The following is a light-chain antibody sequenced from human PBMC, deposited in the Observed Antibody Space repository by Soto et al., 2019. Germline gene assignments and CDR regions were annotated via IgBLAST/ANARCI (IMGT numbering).Light chain of an antibody. Sequence: QSALTQPASVSGSXXXSXXXXXTGTSSDVGGYNYVSWYQQHPGKAPKLMIYEVSNRPSGVSNRFSGSKSGNTASLTISGLQAEDEADYYCSSYTSSSTQVFGTGTKLTVL. CDR3: SSYTSSSTQV. CDR1: SSDVGGYNY. J-gene: IGLJ1*01. CDR2: EVS. V-gene: IGLV2-14*01.